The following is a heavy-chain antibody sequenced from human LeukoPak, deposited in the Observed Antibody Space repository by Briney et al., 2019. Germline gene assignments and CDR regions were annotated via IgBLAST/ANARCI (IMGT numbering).Heavy chain of an antibody. CDR1: GAYISSYY. Sequence: PSETLSLTCTVSGAYISSYYWSWIRQPAGKGLEWIGRIYTSGNTNYNTNYNPSLKSRVTMSVDTSKNHFSLKLSSVTAADTAVYYCARDLGPVRSGWFDPWGQGTLVTVSS. V-gene: IGHV4-4*07. D-gene: IGHD3-10*01. J-gene: IGHJ5*02. CDR2: IYTSGNTNYNT. CDR3: ARDLGPVRSGWFDP.